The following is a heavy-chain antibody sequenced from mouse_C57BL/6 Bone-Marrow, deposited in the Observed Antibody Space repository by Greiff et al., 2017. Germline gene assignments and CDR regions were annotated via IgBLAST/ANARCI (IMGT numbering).Heavy chain of an antibody. V-gene: IGHV1-69*01. J-gene: IGHJ2*01. CDR3: AREGITTVVAHFDY. CDR1: GYTFTSYW. D-gene: IGHD1-1*01. CDR2: IDPSDSYT. Sequence: VQLQQPGAELEMPGASVKLSCKASGYTFTSYWMHWVKQRPGQGLEWIGEIDPSDSYTNYNQKFKGKSTLTVDKSSSTAYMQLSSLTSEDSAVYYCAREGITTVVAHFDYWGQGTTLTVSS.